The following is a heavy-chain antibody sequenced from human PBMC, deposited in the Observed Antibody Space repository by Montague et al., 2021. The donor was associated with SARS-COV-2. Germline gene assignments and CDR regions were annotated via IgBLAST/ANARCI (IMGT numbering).Heavy chain of an antibody. Sequence: SETLSLTCAVDVDCFSGYYWGRIGQPPGKRLEWIGEINHSGSTNYNPSLKSRVTISVDTSKNQFSLKLSSVTAADTAVYYCARVRYYGSGTSLGMDVWGQGTTVTVSS. D-gene: IGHD3-10*01. CDR2: INHSGST. V-gene: IGHV4-34*01. CDR1: VDCFSGYY. CDR3: ARVRYYGSGTSLGMDV. J-gene: IGHJ6*02.